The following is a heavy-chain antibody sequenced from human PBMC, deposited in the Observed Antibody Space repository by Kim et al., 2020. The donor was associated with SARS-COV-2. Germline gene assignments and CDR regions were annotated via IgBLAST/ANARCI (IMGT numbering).Heavy chain of an antibody. J-gene: IGHJ3*02. CDR2: IYYSWST. CDR1: GGSISSYY. V-gene: IGHV4-59*13. CDR3: AREYCSSTSCYTAYSSSWYRGAFDI. Sequence: SETLSLTCTVSGGSISSYYWCWIRLPQGKGLEWDGNIYYSWSTNYNPSLKSRVTISVDTAKNQFSLKLSSVSAADTAVYYCAREYCSSTSCYTAYSSSWYRGAFDIWGQGTMVTVSS. D-gene: IGHD2-2*02.